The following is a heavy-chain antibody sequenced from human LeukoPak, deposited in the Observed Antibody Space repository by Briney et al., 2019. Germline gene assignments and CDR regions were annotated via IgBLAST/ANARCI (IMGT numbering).Heavy chain of an antibody. Sequence: LSLTCTVSGGSISSGDYYWSWIRQPPGKGLEWVSAISGSGGSTYYADSVKGRFTISRDNSKNTLYLQMNSLRAEDTAVYYCAKAGMTTVIPNFDYWGQGTLVTVSS. D-gene: IGHD4-17*01. V-gene: IGHV3-23*01. CDR2: ISGSGGST. J-gene: IGHJ4*02. CDR1: GGSISSGDYY. CDR3: AKAGMTTVIPNFDY.